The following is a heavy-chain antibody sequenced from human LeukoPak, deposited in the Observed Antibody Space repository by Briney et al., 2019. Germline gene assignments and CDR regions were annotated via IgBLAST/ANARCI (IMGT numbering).Heavy chain of an antibody. Sequence: ASVKVSCKASGYTFTSYGISWVRQAPGQGFEWMGWISAYNGNTNYAQKLQGRVTMTTDTSTSTAYMELRSLRSDDTAVYYCARVFTISSGWYRSFDYWGQGTLVTVSS. D-gene: IGHD6-19*01. J-gene: IGHJ4*02. CDR2: ISAYNGNT. CDR1: GYTFTSYG. CDR3: ARVFTISSGWYRSFDY. V-gene: IGHV1-18*01.